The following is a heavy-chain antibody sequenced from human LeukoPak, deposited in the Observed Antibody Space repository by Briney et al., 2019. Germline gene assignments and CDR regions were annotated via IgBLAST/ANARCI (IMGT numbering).Heavy chain of an antibody. V-gene: IGHV2-5*01. CDR2: IFWNDDK. CDR1: GFSLSTGGEG. J-gene: IGHJ6*04. CDR3: AHTTTYYDYVWGSYPLDV. Sequence: SGPTLVNPTQTLTLTCTFSGFSLSTGGEGVGWIRQPPGKAPEWLALIFWNDDKRYGPSLKSSVPVHKETYKNQVVLTMTNMDPVDTATYYCAHTTTYYDYVWGSYPLDVWGKGTTVTVSS. D-gene: IGHD3-16*02.